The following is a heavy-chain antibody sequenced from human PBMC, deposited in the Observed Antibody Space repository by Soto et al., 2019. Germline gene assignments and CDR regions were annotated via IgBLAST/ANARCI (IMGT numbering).Heavy chain of an antibody. CDR3: AKADLPRSSYFDY. Sequence: LRLSCAASGFTFSSYGMHWVRQAPGKGLEWVAVISYDGSNKYYADSVKGRFTISRDNSKNTLYLQMNSLRAEDTAVYYCAKADLPRSSYFDYWGQGTLVTVSS. V-gene: IGHV3-30*18. J-gene: IGHJ4*02. D-gene: IGHD2-15*01. CDR2: ISYDGSNK. CDR1: GFTFSSYG.